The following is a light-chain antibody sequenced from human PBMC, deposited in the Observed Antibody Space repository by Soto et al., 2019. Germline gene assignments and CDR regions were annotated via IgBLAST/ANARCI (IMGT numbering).Light chain of an antibody. CDR1: SSDVGGYNY. V-gene: IGLV2-8*01. CDR2: EVS. CDR3: SSYVGSKV. Sequence: QSVLTQRPSASGSLGQSVTISCTGTSSDVGGYNYVSWYQQHPGKAPKLMISEVSKRPSGVPDRFSGSKSGNTASLTVSGLQAEDEADYYCSSYVGSKVFGGGTKLTVL. J-gene: IGLJ3*02.